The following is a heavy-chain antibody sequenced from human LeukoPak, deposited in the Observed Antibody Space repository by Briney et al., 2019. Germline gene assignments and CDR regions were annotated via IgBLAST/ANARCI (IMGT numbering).Heavy chain of an antibody. D-gene: IGHD4-11*01. CDR2: IYYSGST. Sequence: SETLFLTCTVSGGSISSSSYSWGWIRQPPGKGLEWIGSIYYSGSTYYNPSLKSRVTISVDTSKNQFSLKLSSVTAADTAVYYCASKTYSIGYYYYYGMDVWGQGTTVTVSS. J-gene: IGHJ6*02. CDR3: ASKTYSIGYYYYYGMDV. CDR1: GGSISSSSYS. V-gene: IGHV4-39*01.